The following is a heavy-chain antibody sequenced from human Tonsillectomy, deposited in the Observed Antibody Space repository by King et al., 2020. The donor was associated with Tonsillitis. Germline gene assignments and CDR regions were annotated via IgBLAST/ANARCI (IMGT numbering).Heavy chain of an antibody. D-gene: IGHD5-18*01. J-gene: IGHJ6*02. CDR1: GGSISNYY. CDR2: IYYSGSS. CDR3: ARGNTPRGYYYYCMDV. V-gene: IGHV4-59*01. Sequence: QLQDSGPGLVKPSETLSLTCTVSGGSISNYYWSWIRQPPGKGLEWIGYIYYSGSSNYNPSLKSRVTISVDTSKNQFSLKLSSVTAAERAVYYCARGNTPRGYYYYCMDVWGQGTTVTVSS.